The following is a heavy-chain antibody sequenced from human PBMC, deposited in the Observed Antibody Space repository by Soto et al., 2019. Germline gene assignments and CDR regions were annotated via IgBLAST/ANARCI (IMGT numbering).Heavy chain of an antibody. V-gene: IGHV1-18*04. J-gene: IGHJ5*02. CDR3: ARDIMALIPVRYNWFDP. Sequence: QVQLVQSGAEVKKPGASVKVSCKASGNTFTSYGISWVRQAPGQGLEWMGWISAYNGNTNYAQKLQGRVTMTTDTSTSTAYMELRSLRSDDTAVYYCARDIMALIPVRYNWFDPWGQGTLVTVSS. CDR1: GNTFTSYG. D-gene: IGHD4-17*01. CDR2: ISAYNGNT.